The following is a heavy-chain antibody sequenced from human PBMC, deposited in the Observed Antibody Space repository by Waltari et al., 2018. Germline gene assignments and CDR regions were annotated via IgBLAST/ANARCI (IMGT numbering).Heavy chain of an antibody. CDR3: TRSALVAQYYFDY. J-gene: IGHJ4*02. V-gene: IGHV3-74*01. CDR1: GFSFANNW. CDR2: VSSDGSST. Sequence: EVQLVESGGGLVQPGGSLRLSCAASGFSFANNWIHWVRQAPGKGLVWVSRVSSDGSSTDYAASVKGRFTISRDNAQNTLYLQMNSLRAEDTAVYYCTRSALVAQYYFDYWGQGTLVTVSS. D-gene: IGHD5-12*01.